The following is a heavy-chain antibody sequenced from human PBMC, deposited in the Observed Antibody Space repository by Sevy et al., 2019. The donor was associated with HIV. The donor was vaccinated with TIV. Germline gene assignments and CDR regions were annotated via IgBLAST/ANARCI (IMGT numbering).Heavy chain of an antibody. D-gene: IGHD3-3*01. CDR1: GFTFSSYA. Sequence: GGSLRLSCAASGFTFSSYAMSWVRQAPGKGLEWVSAISGSGGSTYYADSVKGRFTISRDNSKNTLYLQMNSLRAEDTAVYYCAKDLQPSGATYYDFWSGYFSSARERGYYYGMDVWGQGTTVTVSS. J-gene: IGHJ6*02. CDR3: AKDLQPSGATYYDFWSGYFSSARERGYYYGMDV. CDR2: ISGSGGST. V-gene: IGHV3-23*01.